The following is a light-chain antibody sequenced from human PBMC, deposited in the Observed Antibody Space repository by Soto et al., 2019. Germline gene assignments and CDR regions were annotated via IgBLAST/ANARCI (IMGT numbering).Light chain of an antibody. CDR1: SSDVGGYNY. V-gene: IGLV2-14*01. CDR3: SSYTTTNTYV. Sequence: QSALTQPASVSGSPGQSITISCTGTSSDVGGYNYVSWYQQHSGKAPKLMIYEVTNRPSGISNRFSGSKSGNTASLTISGLQVDDEADYYCSSYTTTNTYVFGTGTKLTVL. J-gene: IGLJ1*01. CDR2: EVT.